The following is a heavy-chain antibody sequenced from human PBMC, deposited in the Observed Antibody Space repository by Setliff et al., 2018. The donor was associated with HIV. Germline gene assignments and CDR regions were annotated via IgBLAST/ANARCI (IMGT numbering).Heavy chain of an antibody. D-gene: IGHD6-13*01. CDR3: ARVPTSSWYVTTQRTKEYFQQ. CDR1: GGPIKSSSYY. V-gene: IGHV4-39*07. CDR2: IYYSGNT. Sequence: SETLSLTCTVSGGPIKSSSYYWGWIRQPPGKGLEWIGSIYYSGNTYYNPSLKSRVTISVDTSRNQFSLRLSSVTAADTAIYYCARVPTSSWYVTTQRTKEYFQQWGQGTLVTVSS. J-gene: IGHJ1*01.